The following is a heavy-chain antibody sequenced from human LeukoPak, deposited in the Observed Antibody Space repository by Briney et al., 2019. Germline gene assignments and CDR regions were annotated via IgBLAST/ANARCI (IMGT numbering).Heavy chain of an antibody. CDR3: ARHTRPGYSGFENAFDI. CDR1: GFTFSDHY. D-gene: IGHD5-12*01. J-gene: IGHJ3*02. CDR2: FYDSGNT. V-gene: IGHV4-38-2*01. Sequence: PGGSLRLSCAASGFTFSDHYMDWIRQAPGEGLEWIGNFYDSGNTRYNPSLKSRVTISGDTSKNQFSLKLTSVTAADTAVYYCARHTRPGYSGFENAFDIWGQGTMVTVSS.